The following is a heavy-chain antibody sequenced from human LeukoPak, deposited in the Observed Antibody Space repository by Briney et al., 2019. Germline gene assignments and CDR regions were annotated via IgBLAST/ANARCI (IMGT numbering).Heavy chain of an antibody. D-gene: IGHD3-22*01. V-gene: IGHV1-18*01. Sequence: ASVKVSCKASGYTFTSYGISWVRQAPGQGLEWMGWISAYNGNTNYAQKLQGRVTMTTDTSTSTAYMELRSLRSEDTAVYYCARAHDSSGYYYVGYFQHWGQGTLVTVSS. J-gene: IGHJ1*01. CDR1: GYTFTSYG. CDR3: ARAHDSSGYYYVGYFQH. CDR2: ISAYNGNT.